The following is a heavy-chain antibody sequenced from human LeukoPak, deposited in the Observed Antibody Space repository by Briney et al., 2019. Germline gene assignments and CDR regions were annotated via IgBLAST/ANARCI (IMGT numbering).Heavy chain of an antibody. V-gene: IGHV3-21*01. CDR3: ARGAVAGLNWFDP. CDR1: GFTSSSYS. D-gene: IGHD6-19*01. Sequence: GGSLRLSCAASGFTSSSYSMNWVRQAPGKGLEWVSSISSSSSYIYYADSVKGRFTISRDNAKNSLYLQMNSLRAEDTAVYYCARGAVAGLNWFDPWGQGTLVTVSS. CDR2: ISSSSSYI. J-gene: IGHJ5*02.